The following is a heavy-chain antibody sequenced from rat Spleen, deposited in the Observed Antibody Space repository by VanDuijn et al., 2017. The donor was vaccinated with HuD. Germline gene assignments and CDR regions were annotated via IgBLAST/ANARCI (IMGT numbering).Heavy chain of an antibody. D-gene: IGHD1-11*01. CDR3: TRTYGGYEAFDY. Sequence: VHLKESGPGLVQPSQTLSLTCTVSGFSLISYAVNWVRQPPGKGLEWLGGIWGDGSTDYNSALKSRLTISRDTSKSQLFLKMNSLQTEDTAIYFCTRTYGGYEAFDYWGQGVMVTVSS. CDR1: GFSLISYA. J-gene: IGHJ2*01. CDR2: IWGDGST. V-gene: IGHV2-13*01.